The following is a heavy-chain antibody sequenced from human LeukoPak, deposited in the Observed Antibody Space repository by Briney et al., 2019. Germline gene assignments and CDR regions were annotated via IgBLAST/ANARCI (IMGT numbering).Heavy chain of an antibody. CDR2: ISYEGGTQ. CDR3: ARDNWGLDY. CDR1: GVTLSPYG. J-gene: IGHJ4*02. V-gene: IGHV3-30*03. Sequence: GGSLRLSCAASGVTLSPYGMHWVRQAPGKGLEWVAVISYEGGTQHYADSVKGRFIISRDNPRNTLYLQMNILRTEDTAMYYCARDNWGLDYWGQGTLVTVSS. D-gene: IGHD7-27*01.